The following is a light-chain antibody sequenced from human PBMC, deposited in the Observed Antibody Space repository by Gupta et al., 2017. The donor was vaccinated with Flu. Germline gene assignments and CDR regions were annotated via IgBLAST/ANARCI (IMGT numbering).Light chain of an antibody. Sequence: IVLTQSPATLSLSPGDRAILSCRASQSVNIYLAWYQQKPGQPPRLLMFDASKRDAGIPDRFSGSGSGTDFTLTISTREPEDFAVYYCQQRSGLPMYTFGQGTKLE. CDR2: DAS. CDR1: QSVNIY. J-gene: IGKJ2*01. CDR3: QQRSGLPMYT. V-gene: IGKV3-11*01.